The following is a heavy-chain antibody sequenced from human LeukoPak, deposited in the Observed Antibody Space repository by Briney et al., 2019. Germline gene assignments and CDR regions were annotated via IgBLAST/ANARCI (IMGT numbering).Heavy chain of an antibody. D-gene: IGHD6-13*01. CDR1: GGSFSGYY. J-gene: IGHJ6*03. V-gene: IGHV4-34*01. CDR2: INHSGST. CDR3: ARAVSWTDYYYYMDV. Sequence: SETLSLTCAVYGGSFSGYYWSWIRQPPGKGLEWIGEINHSGSTNYNPSLKSRVTISVDTSKNQFSLKLSSVTAADTAVYYCARAVSWTDYYYYMDVWGKGTTVTVSS.